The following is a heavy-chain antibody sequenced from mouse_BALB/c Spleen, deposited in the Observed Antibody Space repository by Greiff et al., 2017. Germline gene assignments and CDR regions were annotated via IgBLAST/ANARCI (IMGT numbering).Heavy chain of an antibody. V-gene: IGHV14-3*02. CDR1: GFNIKDTY. CDR3: ARGPELGHFDY. Sequence: EVQLVESGAELVKPGASVKLSCTASGFNIKDTYMHWVKQRPEQGLEWIGRIDPANGNTKYDPKFQGKATITADTSSNTAYLQLSSLTSEDTAVYYCARGPELGHFDYWGQGTTLTVSS. CDR2: IDPANGNT. D-gene: IGHD4-1*01. J-gene: IGHJ2*01.